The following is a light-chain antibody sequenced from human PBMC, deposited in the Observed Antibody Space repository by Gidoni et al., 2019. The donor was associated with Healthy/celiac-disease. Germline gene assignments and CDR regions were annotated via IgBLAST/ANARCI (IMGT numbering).Light chain of an antibody. V-gene: IGKV1-39*01. CDR1: QSISSY. CDR2: AAS. J-gene: IGKJ1*01. Sequence: EIQMTQSPSSLSASVGDRVTITCRASQSISSYLIWYQQKPGKAPKLLIYAASGLQSGVPSRFSGSGSGTDFTLNISSLQPEDCATFYCQQSYSTPSFGQGTKLEIK. CDR3: QQSYSTPS.